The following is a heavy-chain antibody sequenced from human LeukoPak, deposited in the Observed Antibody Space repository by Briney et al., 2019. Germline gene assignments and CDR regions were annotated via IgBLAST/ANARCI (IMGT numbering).Heavy chain of an antibody. CDR1: GGSFSGYY. D-gene: IGHD6-6*01. V-gene: IGHV4-34*01. CDR3: ARASIAARPARGAWVRNWFDP. Sequence: SETLSLTCAVYGGSFSGYYWSWIRQPPGKGLEWIGEINHSGSTNYNPSLKSRVTISVDMSKNQFSLKLSSVTAADTAVYYCARASIAARPARGAWVRNWFDPWGQGTLVTVSS. J-gene: IGHJ5*02. CDR2: INHSGST.